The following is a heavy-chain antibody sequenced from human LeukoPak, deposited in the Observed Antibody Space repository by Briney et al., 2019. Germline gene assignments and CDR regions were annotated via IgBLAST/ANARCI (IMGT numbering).Heavy chain of an antibody. CDR1: GFTFSSYS. V-gene: IGHV3-21*01. J-gene: IGHJ4*02. D-gene: IGHD4-17*01. CDR3: AGEERYYGDYGPDY. CDR2: ISSTSYYI. Sequence: PGGSLRLSCAAAGFTFSSYSMNWVRQAPREGLEWVSSISSTSYYIYYADSVKGRFTISRDNAKNSLYLQMNSLRAEDTAVYYCAGEERYYGDYGPDYWGQGTLVTVSS.